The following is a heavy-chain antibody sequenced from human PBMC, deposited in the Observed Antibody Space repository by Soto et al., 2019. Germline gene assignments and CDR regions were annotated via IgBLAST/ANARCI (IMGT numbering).Heavy chain of an antibody. CDR2: IYYSGST. J-gene: IGHJ4*02. CDR3: AREVKYYDSSGYVDY. Sequence: SETLSLTCTVSGGSISSYYWSWIRQPPGKGLEWIGYIYYSGSTYYNPSLKSRVTISVDTSKNQFSLKLSSVTAADTAVYYCAREVKYYDSSGYVDYWGQGTLVTVSS. V-gene: IGHV4-30-4*01. CDR1: GGSISSYY. D-gene: IGHD3-22*01.